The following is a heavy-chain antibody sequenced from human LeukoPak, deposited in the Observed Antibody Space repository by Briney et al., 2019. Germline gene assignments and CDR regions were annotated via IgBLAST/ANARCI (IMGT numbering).Heavy chain of an antibody. V-gene: IGHV4-4*07. CDR2: IYTSGST. J-gene: IGHJ6*02. D-gene: IGHD6-19*01. CDR1: GGSISSYY. CDR3: ARDNKAGQWLVRHYYYYGMDV. Sequence: SETLSLTCTVSGGSISSYYWSWIRQPAGKGLEWIGRIYTSGSTNYNPSLKSRVTMSVDTSKNQFSLKLSSVTAADTAVYYCARDNKAGQWLVRHYYYYGMDVWGQGTTVTVSS.